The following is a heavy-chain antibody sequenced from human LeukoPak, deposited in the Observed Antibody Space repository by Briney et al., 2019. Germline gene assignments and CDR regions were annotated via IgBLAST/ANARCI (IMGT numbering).Heavy chain of an antibody. CDR1: GGTFSSYA. Sequence: ASVKVSRKASGGTFSSYAINWVRQAPGQGLEWMGGIIPIFGTANYAQKFQGRVTITADESTSTAYMELSSLRSEDTAVYYCARGGIAAAGSFDYWGQGTLVTVSS. CDR2: IIPIFGTA. CDR3: ARGGIAAAGSFDY. D-gene: IGHD6-13*01. J-gene: IGHJ4*02. V-gene: IGHV1-69*13.